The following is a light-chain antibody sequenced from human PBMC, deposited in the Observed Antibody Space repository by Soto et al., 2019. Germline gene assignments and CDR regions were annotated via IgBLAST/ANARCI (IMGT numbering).Light chain of an antibody. CDR3: KQYYTRPTST. J-gene: IGKJ1*01. Sequence: DIVMTQSPDSLAVSLGERATINCKSSQNILYSSNNKNYLAWYQQRPGQPPKLLIYWASTRESGVPDRFSGSGSGTDFTLTISSLQAEDVAVYRCKQYYTRPTSTFGQGTKVEIK. CDR2: WAS. CDR1: QNILYSSNNKNY. V-gene: IGKV4-1*01.